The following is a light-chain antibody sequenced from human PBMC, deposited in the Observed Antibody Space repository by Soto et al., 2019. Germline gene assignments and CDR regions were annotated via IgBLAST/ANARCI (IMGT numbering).Light chain of an antibody. V-gene: IGKV1-33*01. J-gene: IGKJ5*01. CDR3: QQYDNLPIT. CDR2: DAS. CDR1: QDITNY. Sequence: DLQMTQSPSSLSASVGDRVTITCQASQDITNYLNWYQQKPGKAPKLLIYDASNLETGVPSRFSGSGSWTDFTFTISSLQPEDIETDYCQQYDNLPITVGQGTRLEIK.